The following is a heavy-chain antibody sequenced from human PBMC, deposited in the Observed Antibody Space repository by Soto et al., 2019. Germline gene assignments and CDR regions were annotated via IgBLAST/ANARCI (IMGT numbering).Heavy chain of an antibody. Sequence: PGGSLRLSCAASGFTFSSYAMSWVRQAPGKGLEWVSAISGSGGSTYYADSVKGRFTISRDNSKNTLYLQMNSLRAEDTAVYYCAKGRDWLFSVSTRTNWFDPWGQGTLVTVSS. CDR2: ISGSGGST. D-gene: IGHD3-9*01. V-gene: IGHV3-23*01. CDR3: AKGRDWLFSVSTRTNWFDP. CDR1: GFTFSSYA. J-gene: IGHJ5*02.